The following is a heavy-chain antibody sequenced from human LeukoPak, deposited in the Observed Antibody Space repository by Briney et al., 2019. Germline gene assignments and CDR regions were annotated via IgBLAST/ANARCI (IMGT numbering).Heavy chain of an antibody. V-gene: IGHV4-59*01. J-gene: IGHJ4*02. CDR3: ARGQGGNYYLNYFDY. CDR1: GGXFSTYY. CDR2: FYYSGST. Sequence: PSETLSLTCTVTGGXFSTYYCSWIRQPPGKGLEWIGHFYYSGSTNYNPSLKSRVTISVDTSRNQFSLKLTSVTAADTAVYYCARGQGGNYYLNYFDYWGQGALVTVSS. D-gene: IGHD1-26*01.